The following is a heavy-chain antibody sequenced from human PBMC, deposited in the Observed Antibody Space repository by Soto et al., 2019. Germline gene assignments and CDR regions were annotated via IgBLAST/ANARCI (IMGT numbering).Heavy chain of an antibody. D-gene: IGHD6-19*01. J-gene: IGHJ5*02. CDR2: IYYSGST. Sequence: LSLTCTVSGGSISSYYWSWIRQPPGKGLEWIGYIYYSGSTNYNPSLKSRVTISVDTSKNQFSLKLSSVTAADTAVYYCARGVIAVAGTEWFDPWGQGTLVTVSS. V-gene: IGHV4-59*01. CDR1: GGSISSYY. CDR3: ARGVIAVAGTEWFDP.